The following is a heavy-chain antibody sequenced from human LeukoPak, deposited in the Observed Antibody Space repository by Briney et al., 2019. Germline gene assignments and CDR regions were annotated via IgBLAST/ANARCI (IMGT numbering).Heavy chain of an antibody. CDR1: GYTFTSYG. CDR2: ISAYNGNT. Sequence: ASVKVSCKASGYTFTSYGISWVRQAPGQGLEWMGWISAYNGNTNYAQKLQGRVTMTTGTSTSTAYMELRSLRSDDTAVYYCAREPNHYDFWSGPKEDWFDPWGQGTLVTVSS. V-gene: IGHV1-18*01. CDR3: AREPNHYDFWSGPKEDWFDP. J-gene: IGHJ5*02. D-gene: IGHD3-3*01.